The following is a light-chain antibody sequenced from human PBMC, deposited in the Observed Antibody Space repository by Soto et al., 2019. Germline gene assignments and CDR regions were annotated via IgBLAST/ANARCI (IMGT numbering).Light chain of an antibody. CDR3: QQSYSSPGT. CDR2: AAS. V-gene: IGKV1-39*01. Sequence: IQITQSPSSLSASVGDRVPITCRASQGIRSDLDWYQQKPGKAPKLLIYAASSLETGIPSRFSGSGSGTEFTLTISSLQPEDFATYYCQQSYSSPGTFGQGTKVDIK. CDR1: QGIRSD. J-gene: IGKJ1*01.